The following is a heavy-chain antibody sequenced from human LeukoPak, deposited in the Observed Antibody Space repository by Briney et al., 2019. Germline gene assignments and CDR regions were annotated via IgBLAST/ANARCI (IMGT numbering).Heavy chain of an antibody. J-gene: IGHJ4*02. D-gene: IGHD1-26*01. CDR2: INSDGTST. Sequence: GGSLRLSCAGSGFTFSSYWMYWVRQAPGKGLVWVSRINSDGTSTSYADSVEGRFTISRDNAKNSLYLQMNSLRAEDTAVYYCARDRWELRGEFVYWGQGTLVTVSS. CDR1: GFTFSSYW. V-gene: IGHV3-74*01. CDR3: ARDRWELRGEFVY.